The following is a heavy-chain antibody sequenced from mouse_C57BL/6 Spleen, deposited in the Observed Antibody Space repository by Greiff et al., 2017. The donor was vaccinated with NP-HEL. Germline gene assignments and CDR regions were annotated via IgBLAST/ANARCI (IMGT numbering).Heavy chain of an antibody. J-gene: IGHJ3*01. CDR2: IDPENGDT. D-gene: IGHD2-4*01. CDR3: TTYDYDGFAY. CDR1: GFNIKDDY. V-gene: IGHV14-4*01. Sequence: EVQLQESGAELVRPGASVKLSCTASGFNIKDDYMHWVKQRPEQGLEWIGWIDPENGDTEYASKFQGKGTITADTSYNTAYLQLSRLTSEDTAVYYCTTYDYDGFAYWGQGTLVTVSA.